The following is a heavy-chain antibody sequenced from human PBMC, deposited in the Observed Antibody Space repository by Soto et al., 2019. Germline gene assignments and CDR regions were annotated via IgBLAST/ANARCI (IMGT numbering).Heavy chain of an antibody. CDR3: AKDVNSDFWSDYYQDKYYAMDV. J-gene: IGHJ6*02. CDR2: ISWNSDNI. V-gene: IGHV3-9*01. CDR1: GFTFDDYA. D-gene: IGHD3-3*01. Sequence: EVQLVESGGGLVQPGRSLRLSCAASGFTFDDYAMQWVRQAPGKGLEWVSGISWNSDNIVYADSVKGRFTISRDNAKNSLYLQMNSLRGEDTALYYCAKDVNSDFWSDYYQDKYYAMDVWGQGTTVIVSS.